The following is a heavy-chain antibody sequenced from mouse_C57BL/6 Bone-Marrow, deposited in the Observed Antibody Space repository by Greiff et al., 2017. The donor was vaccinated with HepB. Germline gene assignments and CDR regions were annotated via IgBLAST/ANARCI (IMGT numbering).Heavy chain of an antibody. V-gene: IGHV5-9*01. J-gene: IGHJ1*03. CDR2: ISGGGGNT. D-gene: IGHD2-3*01. Sequence: EVMLVESGGGLVKPGGSLKLSCAASGFTFSSYTMSWVRQTPEKRLEWVATISGGGGNTYYPDSVKGRFTISRDNAKNTLYLEMSSLRSEDTALYYCARHRGGGYYDWYFDVWGTGTTVTVSS. CDR3: ARHRGGGYYDWYFDV. CDR1: GFTFSSYT.